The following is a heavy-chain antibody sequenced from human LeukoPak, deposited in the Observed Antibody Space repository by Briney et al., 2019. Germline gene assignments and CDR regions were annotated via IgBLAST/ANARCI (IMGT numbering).Heavy chain of an antibody. CDR3: ARDALKGTYYDFWSGYEHNWFDP. CDR2: ISSSSSYI. Sequence: PGGSLRLSCAASGFTFSSYSMNWVRQAPGKGLEWVSSISSSSSYIYYADSVKGRFTISRDNAKNSLYLQMNSLRAEDTAVYYCARDALKGTYYDFWSGYEHNWFDPWGQGTLVTVSS. CDR1: GFTFSSYS. D-gene: IGHD3-3*01. V-gene: IGHV3-21*01. J-gene: IGHJ5*02.